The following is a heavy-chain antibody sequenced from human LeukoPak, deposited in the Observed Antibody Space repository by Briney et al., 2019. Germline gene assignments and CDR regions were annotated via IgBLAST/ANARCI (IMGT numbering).Heavy chain of an antibody. CDR3: ARDPPYYDTLTAYYAPGGSDV. V-gene: IGHV4-59*01. CDR1: GGAISSYY. Sequence: SETLSLTCTVSGGAISSYYWSWIRQPPGKGLEWIGYIYYSGSTNYNPSLKSRVTISVDTSKNQFSLKLSSVTAADTAVYYCARDPPYYDTLTAYYAPGGSDVWGQGTTVTVSS. CDR2: IYYSGST. J-gene: IGHJ6*02. D-gene: IGHD3-9*01.